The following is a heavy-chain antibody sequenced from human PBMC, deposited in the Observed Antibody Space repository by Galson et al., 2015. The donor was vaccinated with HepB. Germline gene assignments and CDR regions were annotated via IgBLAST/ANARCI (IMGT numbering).Heavy chain of an antibody. J-gene: IGHJ4*02. CDR2: ISTNTGNP. V-gene: IGHV7-4-1*02. CDR3: ASGGPINYYGSGSSFHY. Sequence: SVKVSCKASGYTFTSYAMNWVRQAPGQGLEWMGWISTNTGNPTYAQGFTGRFVFSLDTSVSTAYLQISSLKAEDTAVYYCASGGPINYYGSGSSFHYWGQGTLVTVSS. D-gene: IGHD3-10*01. CDR1: GYTFTSYA.